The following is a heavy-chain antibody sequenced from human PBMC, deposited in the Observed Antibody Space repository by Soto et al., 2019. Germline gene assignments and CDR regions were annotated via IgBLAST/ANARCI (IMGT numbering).Heavy chain of an antibody. CDR3: TTGITYYYDSSGYYRHPHFDY. J-gene: IGHJ4*02. V-gene: IGHV3-15*07. CDR2: IKSKTDGGTT. Sequence: PGGSLRLSCAASGFTFSNAWMNWVRQAPGKGLEWVGRIKSKTDGGTTDYAAPVKGRFTISRDDSKNTLYLQMNSLKTEDTAVYYRTTGITYYYDSSGYYRHPHFDYWGQGTLVTVSS. CDR1: GFTFSNAW. D-gene: IGHD3-22*01.